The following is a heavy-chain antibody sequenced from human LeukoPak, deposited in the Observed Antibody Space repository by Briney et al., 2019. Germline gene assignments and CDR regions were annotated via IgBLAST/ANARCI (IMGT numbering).Heavy chain of an antibody. CDR3: ARGPRRDSSGYFLNY. V-gene: IGHV3-21*01. CDR2: ISSSSSYI. D-gene: IGHD3-22*01. Sequence: PGGSLRLSCAASGFTFSSYSMNWVRQAPGKGLEWVSSISSSSSYIYYADSVKGQFTISRDNAKNSLYLQMNSLRAEDTAVYYCARGPRRDSSGYFLNYWGQGTLVTVSS. J-gene: IGHJ4*02. CDR1: GFTFSSYS.